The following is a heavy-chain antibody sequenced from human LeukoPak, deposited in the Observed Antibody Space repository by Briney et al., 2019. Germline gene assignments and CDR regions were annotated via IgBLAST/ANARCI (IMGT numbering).Heavy chain of an antibody. CDR3: ARRGKLGYCSGGSCHAPNYYYYYMNV. CDR1: GGSISSYY. Sequence: SETLSLTCTVSGGSISSYYWNWIRQPPGKGLEWIGEINHSGSTNYNPSLKSRVTISVDTSKNQFSLKLSSVTAADTAVYYCARRGKLGYCSGGSCHAPNYYYYYMNVWGKGTTVTISS. CDR2: INHSGST. J-gene: IGHJ6*03. D-gene: IGHD2-15*01. V-gene: IGHV4-34*01.